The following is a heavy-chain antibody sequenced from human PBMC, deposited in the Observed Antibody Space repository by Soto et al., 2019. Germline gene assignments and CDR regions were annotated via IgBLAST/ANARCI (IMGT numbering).Heavy chain of an antibody. CDR3: TTQDLVVVVDASDY. V-gene: IGHV3-15*01. Sequence: GGSLRLSCAASGFTFSNAWMSWVRQAPGKGLEWVGRIKSKTDGGTTDYAAPVKGRFTISRDDSKNTLYLQMNSLKTEDTAVYYCTTQDLVVVVDASDYWGQGTLVTVSS. D-gene: IGHD2-15*01. CDR1: GFTFSNAW. CDR2: IKSKTDGGTT. J-gene: IGHJ4*02.